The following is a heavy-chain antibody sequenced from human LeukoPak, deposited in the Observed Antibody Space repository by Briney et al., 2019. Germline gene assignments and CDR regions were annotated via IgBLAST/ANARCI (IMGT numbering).Heavy chain of an antibody. D-gene: IGHD3-9*01. CDR2: MNPNSGNT. CDR1: GYTFTSYD. CDR3: ARGRVGVTGYINPVNYYYYMDV. J-gene: IGHJ6*03. Sequence: EASVKVSCKASGYTFTSYDINWVRQATGQGLEWMGWMNPNSGNTGYAQKFQGRVTITADESTSTAYMELSSLRSEDTAVYYCARGRVGVTGYINPVNYYYYMDVWGKGTTVTISS. V-gene: IGHV1-8*03.